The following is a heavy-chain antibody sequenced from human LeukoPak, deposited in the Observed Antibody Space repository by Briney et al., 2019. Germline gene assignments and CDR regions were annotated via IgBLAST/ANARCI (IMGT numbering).Heavy chain of an antibody. V-gene: IGHV1-2*02. Sequence: ASVKVSCKASGYSFTDYYTHWVRQAPGQGLEWMGWINPNSRGTNYAQKFQGRVTMTRDTSISTAYMEVSRLRSDDTAVYYCARGAVAEQSEYFQYWGQGTLVTVSS. J-gene: IGHJ1*01. D-gene: IGHD6-19*01. CDR2: INPNSRGT. CDR3: ARGAVAEQSEYFQY. CDR1: GYSFTDYY.